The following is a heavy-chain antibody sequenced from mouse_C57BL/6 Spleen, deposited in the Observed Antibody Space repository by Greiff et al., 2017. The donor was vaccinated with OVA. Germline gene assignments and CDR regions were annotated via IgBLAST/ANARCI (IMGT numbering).Heavy chain of an antibody. V-gene: IGHV1-26*01. CDR2: INPNNGGT. CDR1: GYTFTDYY. J-gene: IGHJ2*01. Sequence: VQLQQSGPELVKPGASVKISCKASGYTFTDYYMNWVKQSHGKSLEWIGDINPNNGGTSYNQKFKGKATLTVDKSSSTAYMELRSLTSEDSAVYYCARLTHYDYDGGDYFDYWGQGTTLTVSS. CDR3: ARLTHYDYDGGDYFDY. D-gene: IGHD2-4*01.